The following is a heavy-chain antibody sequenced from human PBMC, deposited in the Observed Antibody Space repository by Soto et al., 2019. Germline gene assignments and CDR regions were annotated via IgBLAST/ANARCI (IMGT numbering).Heavy chain of an antibody. CDR1: GFTFSSYA. J-gene: IGHJ4*02. CDR2: ISGSEDST. Sequence: GGSLRLSCAASGFTFSSYAMSWVRQAPGKGLEWVSAISGSEDSTYYADSVKGRFTFSRDNSKNTLYLQMNSLRAEDTGIYYCARCSGGGCYKPIDFWGQGTLVTVSS. V-gene: IGHV3-23*01. D-gene: IGHD2-15*01. CDR3: ARCSGGGCYKPIDF.